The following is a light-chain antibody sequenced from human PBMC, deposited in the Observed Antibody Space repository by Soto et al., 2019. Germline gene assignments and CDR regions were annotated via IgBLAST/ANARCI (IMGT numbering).Light chain of an antibody. V-gene: IGLV1-40*01. CDR2: GNN. J-gene: IGLJ3*02. Sequence: PVLTQPPSVSGAPGQRVTISCTGSSSNIGAGYDVHWYHQLPGTAPKLLIYGNNNRPSGVPDRFSGSRSGTSASLDITGLQAEDEADYYCQSYDSSLSVWVFGGGTKLTVL. CDR3: QSYDSSLSVWV. CDR1: SSNIGAGYD.